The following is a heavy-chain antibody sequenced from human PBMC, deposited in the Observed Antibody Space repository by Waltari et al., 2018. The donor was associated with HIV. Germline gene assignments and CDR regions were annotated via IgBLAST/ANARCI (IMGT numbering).Heavy chain of an antibody. CDR3: ATGFYYGSPIGVYFDS. CDR1: RDTFSKFP. J-gene: IGHJ4*02. Sequence: QVQLVQSGAEVKKPGSSVKVSCKASRDTFSKFPLNWLRQAPGQGLEWMGGVIPIFDTSNYAQQVQGRVTITADKSTTTAYMELSDLKSNDTAIYYCATGFYYGSPIGVYFDSWGQGTLVTVSS. V-gene: IGHV1-69*06. D-gene: IGHD3-10*01. CDR2: VIPIFDTS.